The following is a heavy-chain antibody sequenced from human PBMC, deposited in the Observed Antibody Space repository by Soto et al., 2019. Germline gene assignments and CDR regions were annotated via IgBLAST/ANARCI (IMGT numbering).Heavy chain of an antibody. CDR2: IWYDGSNK. V-gene: IGHV3-33*01. CDR3: ARGYGYYFDY. J-gene: IGHJ4*02. Sequence: VAVIWYDGSNKYYADSVKGRFTISRDNSKNTLYLQMNSLRAEDTAVYYCARGYGYYFDYWGQGTLVTVSS. D-gene: IGHD1-1*01.